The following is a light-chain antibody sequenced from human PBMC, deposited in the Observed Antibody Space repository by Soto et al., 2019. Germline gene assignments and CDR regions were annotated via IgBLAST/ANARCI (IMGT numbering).Light chain of an antibody. CDR1: SSNIGSNF. Sequence: QSVLTQPPSASGTPGQRVTISCSGSSSNIGSNFVYWYQQFPGTAPKLLIYRNNQRPSGVPDRFSGSKSGTSASLAISGLPSEDEADYYCAAWDDSLSCGVFGGGTKLTVL. V-gene: IGLV1-47*01. CDR2: RNN. J-gene: IGLJ3*02. CDR3: AAWDDSLSCGV.